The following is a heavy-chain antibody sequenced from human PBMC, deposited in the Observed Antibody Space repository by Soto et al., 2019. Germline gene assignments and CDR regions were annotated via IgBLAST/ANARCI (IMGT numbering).Heavy chain of an antibody. D-gene: IGHD5-18*01. J-gene: IGHJ5*02. Sequence: GASVNVSCKASGGTFSSYTISWVRQAPGQGLEWMGRIIPILGIANYAQKFQGRVTITADKSTSTAYMELSSLRSEDTAVYYCARTNEQTGDTAMVTGTDWFDPWGQGTLVTVSS. V-gene: IGHV1-69*02. CDR1: GGTFSSYT. CDR3: ARTNEQTGDTAMVTGTDWFDP. CDR2: IIPILGIA.